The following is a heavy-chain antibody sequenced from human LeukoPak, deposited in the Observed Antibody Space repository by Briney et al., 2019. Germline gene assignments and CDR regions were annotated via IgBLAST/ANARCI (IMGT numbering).Heavy chain of an antibody. D-gene: IGHD3-10*01. J-gene: IGHJ5*02. CDR2: IYTSGST. V-gene: IGHV4-61*02. CDR1: GGSVSSGSYY. Sequence: SETLSLTCTVSGGSVSSGSYYWSWIWQPAGKGLEWIGRIYTSGSTNYNPSLKSRVTISVDTSKNQFSLKLSSVTAADTAVYYCARGAYGSTNYNWFDPWGQGTPVTASS. CDR3: ARGAYGSTNYNWFDP.